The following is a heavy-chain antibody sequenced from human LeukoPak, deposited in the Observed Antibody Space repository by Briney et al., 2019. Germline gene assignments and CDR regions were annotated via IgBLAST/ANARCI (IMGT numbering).Heavy chain of an antibody. J-gene: IGHJ6*02. V-gene: IGHV3-11*01. CDR2: ISSSDRTI. Sequence: PGGSLRLSCAASGFPFSDHYMIWIRQAPGKGREGGSDISSSDRTIYHADSVKGRFTISRDNAKNSLYLQMNSLRAEDTAVYYCARDEAYCSGGSCYLGLWGQGTTVTVSS. D-gene: IGHD2-15*01. CDR3: ARDEAYCSGGSCYLGL. CDR1: GFPFSDHY.